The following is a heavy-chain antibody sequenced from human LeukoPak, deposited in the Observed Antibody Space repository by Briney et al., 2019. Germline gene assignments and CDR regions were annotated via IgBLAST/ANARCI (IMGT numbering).Heavy chain of an antibody. V-gene: IGHV3-23*01. Sequence: GGSLRLSCAASGFTVSSNYMSWVRQAPGKGLEWVSAISGSGGSSYYADSVKGRFTISRDNSKNTLYLQMNSLRAEDTAVYYCANIVIVPAATFDYWGQGTLVTVSS. CDR2: ISGSGGSS. J-gene: IGHJ4*02. CDR3: ANIVIVPAATFDY. CDR1: GFTVSSNY. D-gene: IGHD2-2*01.